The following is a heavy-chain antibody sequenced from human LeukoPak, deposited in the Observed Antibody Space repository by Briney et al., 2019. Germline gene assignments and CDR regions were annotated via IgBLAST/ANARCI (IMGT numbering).Heavy chain of an antibody. CDR3: ARDSAAAVAGTGNWFDP. CDR2: ISAYNGNT. V-gene: IGHV1-18*01. J-gene: IGHJ5*02. CDR1: GYTFTSYG. Sequence: GASVTVSCKASGYTFTSYGISWVRQAPGQGLEWMGWISAYNGNTNYAQKLQGRVTMTTDTSTSTAYMELRSLRSDDTAVYYCARDSAAAVAGTGNWFDPWGQGTLVTVSS. D-gene: IGHD6-19*01.